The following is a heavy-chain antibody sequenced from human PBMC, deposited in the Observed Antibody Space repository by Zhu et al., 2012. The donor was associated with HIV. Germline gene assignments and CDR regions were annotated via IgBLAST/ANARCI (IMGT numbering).Heavy chain of an antibody. V-gene: IGHV1-2*02. CDR2: INPNSGGT. Sequence: QVQLVQSGAEVKKPGASVKVSCKASGYTFTGYYMHWVRQAPGQGLEWMGWINPNSGGTNYAQKFQGRVTMTRDVYSDTAFLELRSLTVDDTATYFCARQKFESRYTGGQGWYFDLWG. J-gene: IGHJ2*01. D-gene: IGHD2-2*02. CDR3: ARQKFESRYTGGQGWYFDL. CDR1: GYTFTGYY.